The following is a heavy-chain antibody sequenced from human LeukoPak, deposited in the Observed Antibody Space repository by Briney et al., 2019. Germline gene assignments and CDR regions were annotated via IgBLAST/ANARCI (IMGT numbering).Heavy chain of an antibody. J-gene: IGHJ5*02. Sequence: SQTLSLTFAISGDSVSISSAAWSWIRQSPSRGLEWLGRTYYRSKWYNDYAVSVKSRITINPDTSKNQISLQLNSVTPEDTAVYYCARVAVSTPWFDPWGQGTLVTVSS. CDR3: ARVAVSTPWFDP. V-gene: IGHV6-1*01. D-gene: IGHD2-2*01. CDR2: TYYRSKWYN. CDR1: GDSVSISSAA.